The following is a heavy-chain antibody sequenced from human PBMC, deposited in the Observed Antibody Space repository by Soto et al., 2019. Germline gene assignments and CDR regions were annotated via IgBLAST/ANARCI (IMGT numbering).Heavy chain of an antibody. J-gene: IGHJ4*02. V-gene: IGHV1-46*01. CDR3: ARNYYDSSGYYIINYYFDY. CDR2: INPSGGST. D-gene: IGHD3-22*01. CDR1: GYTFTSYY. Sequence: RAPVKVSCKASGYTFTSYYMHWVRQAPGQGLEWMGIINPSGGSTSYAQKFQGRVTMTRDTSTSTVYMELSSLRSEDTAVYYCARNYYDSSGYYIINYYFDYWGQGTLVTVSS.